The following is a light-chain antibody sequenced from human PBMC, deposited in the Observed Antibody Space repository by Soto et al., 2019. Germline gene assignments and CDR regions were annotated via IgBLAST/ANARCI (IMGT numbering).Light chain of an antibody. J-gene: IGKJ2*01. CDR2: GAS. V-gene: IGKV3-20*01. Sequence: EIVLTQSPGTLSLSPGERATLSCRASQSVSSSYLAWYQQKPGQAPRLLIYGASSRATGIPDRFSGSGSGTDSTLTLSRLEPEDFAVYYCHQYGSSPYTFGQGTKLEIK. CDR3: HQYGSSPYT. CDR1: QSVSSSY.